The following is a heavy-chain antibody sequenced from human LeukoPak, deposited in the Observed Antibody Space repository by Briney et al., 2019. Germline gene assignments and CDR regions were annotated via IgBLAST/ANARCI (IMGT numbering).Heavy chain of an antibody. J-gene: IGHJ3*02. V-gene: IGHV3-20*04. Sequence: GGSLRLSCAASGCRFDDHGMSWGRQVPGKGLEWVSGLNWNGGRTGYADSVKGRFTISRDNAKNSLYLQMNSLRAEDTAFYYCAKDRSFIGLDIWGQGTMVIVSS. D-gene: IGHD1-26*01. CDR3: AKDRSFIGLDI. CDR1: GCRFDDHG. CDR2: LNWNGGRT.